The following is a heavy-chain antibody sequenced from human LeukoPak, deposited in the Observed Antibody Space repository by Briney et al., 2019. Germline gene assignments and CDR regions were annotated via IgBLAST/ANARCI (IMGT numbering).Heavy chain of an antibody. D-gene: IGHD1-26*01. CDR3: AKDPVGTTFAYYFDY. CDR1: GFTYSSYG. J-gene: IGHJ4*02. Sequence: GGSLGLSCAASGFTYSSYGMHWVRQAPGKGLEWVAVISYDGSDKYYADSVKGRFTISRDSSKNTLFLQMNSLRAEDTAVYYCAKDPVGTTFAYYFDYWGQGTLVTVSS. V-gene: IGHV3-30*18. CDR2: ISYDGSDK.